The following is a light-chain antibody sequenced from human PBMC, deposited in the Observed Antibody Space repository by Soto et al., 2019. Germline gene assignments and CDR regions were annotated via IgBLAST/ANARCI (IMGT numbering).Light chain of an antibody. V-gene: IGKV1-33*01. CDR2: DAS. J-gene: IGKJ4*01. CDR3: QQYEDVPLT. Sequence: DIQMTQSPSSLSASIGDTVTITCQASQDISNYLNWYQQKSGKAPKLLIYDASNLETGVPLRFRGSGYETDFTLTISSLQTEDFATYYCQQYEDVPLTFGGGTKVEIK. CDR1: QDISNY.